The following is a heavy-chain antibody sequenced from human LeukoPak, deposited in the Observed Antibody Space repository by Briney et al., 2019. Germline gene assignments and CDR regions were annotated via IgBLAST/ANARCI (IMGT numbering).Heavy chain of an antibody. CDR2: IIPILGIA. J-gene: IGHJ4*02. V-gene: IGHV1-69*04. D-gene: IGHD3-16*02. Sequence: SVKVSCKASGGTFSSYAISWVRQAPGQGLEWMGRIIPILGIANYAQKFQGRVTITADKSTSTAYMELSSLRSEDTAVYYCARDGIMITFGGVIVMYYFDYWGQGTLVTVSS. CDR1: GGTFSSYA. CDR3: ARDGIMITFGGVIVMYYFDY.